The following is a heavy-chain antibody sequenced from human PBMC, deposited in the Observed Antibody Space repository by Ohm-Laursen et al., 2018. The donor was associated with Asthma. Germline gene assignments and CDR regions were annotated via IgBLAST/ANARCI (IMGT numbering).Heavy chain of an antibody. J-gene: IGHJ4*02. Sequence: SLRLSCSASGFTFSSYGMHWVRQAPGKGLEWVAVIWYDGSNKYYADSVKGRFTISRDNSKNTLYLQMNSLRTEDTAVYYCTTDLSMIYFDYWGQGTLVTVSS. CDR2: IWYDGSNK. V-gene: IGHV3-33*01. D-gene: IGHD3-16*01. CDR3: TTDLSMIYFDY. CDR1: GFTFSSYG.